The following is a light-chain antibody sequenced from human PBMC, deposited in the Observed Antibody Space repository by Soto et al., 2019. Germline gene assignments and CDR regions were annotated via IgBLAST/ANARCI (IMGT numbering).Light chain of an antibody. CDR1: QSIRSW. CDR3: QQYNTYPYA. V-gene: IGKV1-5*01. CDR2: DAF. J-gene: IGKJ2*01. Sequence: DTQMTQSPSTLSASVGDRVTITCRASQSIRSWLAWYQQKPGKAPKLVVYDAFSLQSGNPSRFSGSGSRTEFTLTISSLQPDDFATYYCQQYNTYPYAFGQGTKLEIK.